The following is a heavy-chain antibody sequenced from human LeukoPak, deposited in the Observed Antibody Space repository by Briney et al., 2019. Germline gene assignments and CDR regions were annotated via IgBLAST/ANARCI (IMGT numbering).Heavy chain of an antibody. D-gene: IGHD6-6*01. J-gene: IGHJ4*02. V-gene: IGHV3-23*01. CDR2: ISGSGGST. CDR3: AKSPGSSSH. Sequence: GGSLRLSCAASGFTFNDYYMSWIRQAPGKGLEWVSGISGSGGSTYYADSVKGRFTISRDNSKNTLYLQMNSLRVEDTAVYYCAKSPGSSSHWGQGTLVTVSS. CDR1: GFTFNDYY.